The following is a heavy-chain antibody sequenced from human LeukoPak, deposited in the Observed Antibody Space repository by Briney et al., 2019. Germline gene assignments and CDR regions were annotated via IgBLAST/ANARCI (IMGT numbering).Heavy chain of an antibody. CDR1: GYTLTEVS. Sequence: ASVKVSCKVSGYTLTEVSMHWLRQASGKGLEWMGGFDPEDGETICAQKFQGRVTMTEDTSTDTAYMELSSLRSEDTAVYYCATEVGSNNWFDPWGQGTLVTVSS. CDR3: ATEVGSNNWFDP. J-gene: IGHJ5*02. D-gene: IGHD1-26*01. V-gene: IGHV1-24*01. CDR2: FDPEDGET.